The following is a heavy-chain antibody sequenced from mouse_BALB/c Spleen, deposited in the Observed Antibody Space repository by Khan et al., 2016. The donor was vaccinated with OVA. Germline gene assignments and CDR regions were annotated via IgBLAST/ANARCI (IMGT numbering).Heavy chain of an antibody. Sequence: EVELVESGGGLVMPGGSLKLSCAASGFTFSSYAVSWIRQTPEKRLEWVASINSGGSTYYPDSVKGRFTISRDDARNILYLQMSSLRSEDTAMYYCTRLVDYWGQGTSVTVSS. V-gene: IGHV5-6-5*01. CDR2: INSGGST. J-gene: IGHJ4*01. CDR1: GFTFSSYA. CDR3: TRLVDY.